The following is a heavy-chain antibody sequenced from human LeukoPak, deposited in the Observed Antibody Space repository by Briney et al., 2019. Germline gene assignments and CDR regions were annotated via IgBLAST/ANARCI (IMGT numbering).Heavy chain of an antibody. D-gene: IGHD2-15*01. V-gene: IGHV1-8*02. CDR3: ARDGNLVVVAATRFMDY. Sequence: ASVKVSCKASGYTFTSYDINWVRQATGQGLEWMGWMNPNSGNTGYAQKFQGRVTVTRDTSISTAYMELSRLRSDDTAVYYCARDGNLVVVAATRFMDYWGQGTLVTVSS. CDR2: MNPNSGNT. CDR1: GYTFTSYD. J-gene: IGHJ4*02.